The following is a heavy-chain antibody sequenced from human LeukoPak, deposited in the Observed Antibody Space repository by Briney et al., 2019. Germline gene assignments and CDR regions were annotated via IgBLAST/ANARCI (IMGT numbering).Heavy chain of an antibody. J-gene: IGHJ4*02. CDR3: TTLRITVVRGVDY. CDR1: GFTFSDAW. V-gene: IGHV3-15*01. D-gene: IGHD3-10*01. Sequence: GGSLRLSCAASGFTFSDAWINWVRQAPGKGLEWVGRIKSKTDGGTTDYAAPVKGRFTISRDDSKNTLYLQMNSLKTEDTAVYYCTTLRITVVRGVDYWGQGTLVTVSS. CDR2: IKSKTDGGTT.